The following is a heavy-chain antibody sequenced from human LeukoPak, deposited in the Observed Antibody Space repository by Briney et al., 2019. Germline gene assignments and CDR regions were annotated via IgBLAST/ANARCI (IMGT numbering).Heavy chain of an antibody. CDR3: AKGVRITMVRGAFDI. V-gene: IGHV3-9*01. Sequence: PGGSLRLSCAASGFTFDDYPMHWVRHAPGKGLEWVSGISWNSGSIVYADSVKGRFTISRDNAKNSLYLQMNSLRPEDTALYYCAKGVRITMVRGAFDIWGQGTMVTVSS. CDR2: ISWNSGSI. CDR1: GFTFDDYP. D-gene: IGHD3-10*01. J-gene: IGHJ3*02.